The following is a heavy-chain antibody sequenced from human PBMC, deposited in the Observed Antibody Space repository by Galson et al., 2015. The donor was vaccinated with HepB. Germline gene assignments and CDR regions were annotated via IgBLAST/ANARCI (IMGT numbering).Heavy chain of an antibody. Sequence: SLRLSCAASGFTFSSYSVNWVRQAPGKGLEWVSSISSSSSYIYYADSVKGRFTISRDNAKNSLYLQMNSLRAEDTAVYYCARDPMNGGAYYFDYWGQGTLVTVSS. CDR2: ISSSSSYI. CDR3: ARDPMNGGAYYFDY. V-gene: IGHV3-21*01. CDR1: GFTFSSYS. J-gene: IGHJ4*02. D-gene: IGHD4/OR15-4a*01.